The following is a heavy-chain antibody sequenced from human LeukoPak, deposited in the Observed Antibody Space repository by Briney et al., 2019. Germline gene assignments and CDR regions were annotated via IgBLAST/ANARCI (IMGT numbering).Heavy chain of an antibody. CDR3: ARGRAAGTFWLDY. J-gene: IGHJ4*02. CDR1: GYTFTSYG. Sequence: GASVKVSCKASGYTFTSYGISWVRQAPGQGLEWMGWISGNNGNTNYAQKVQGRVTMTTDTSTSTAYMELRSLRSDDTAVYCCARGRAAGTFWLDYWGQGTLVTVSS. CDR2: ISGNNGNT. D-gene: IGHD6-13*01. V-gene: IGHV1-18*01.